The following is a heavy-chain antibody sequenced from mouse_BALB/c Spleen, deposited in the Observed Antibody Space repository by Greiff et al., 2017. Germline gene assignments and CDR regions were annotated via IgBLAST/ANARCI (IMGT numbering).Heavy chain of an antibody. J-gene: IGHJ1*01. CDR2: ISYSGST. CDR3: ARGEEYGNHWYFDV. Sequence: EVMLVESGPGLVKPSQSLSLTCTVTGYSITSDYAWNWIRQFPGNKLEWMGYISYSGSTSYNPSLKSRISITRDTSKNQFFLQLNSVTTEDTATYYCARGEEYGNHWYFDVWGAGTTVTVSS. V-gene: IGHV3-2*02. CDR1: GYSITSDYA. D-gene: IGHD2-10*02.